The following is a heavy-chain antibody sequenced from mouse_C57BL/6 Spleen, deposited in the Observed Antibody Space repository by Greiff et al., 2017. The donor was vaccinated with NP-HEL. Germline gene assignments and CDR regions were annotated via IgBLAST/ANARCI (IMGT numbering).Heavy chain of an antibody. D-gene: IGHD1-1*01. CDR3: ARRYYYGSSYWYFDV. CDR2: INPNNGGT. CDR1: GYAFTDYN. Sequence: EVQLQQSGPELVKPGASVKISCKASGYAFTDYNMDWVKQSHGKSLEWIGDINPNNGGTIYNQKFKGKATLTVDKSSSTAYMELRSLTSEDTAVYYCARRYYYGSSYWYFDVWGTGTTVTVSS. J-gene: IGHJ1*03. V-gene: IGHV1-18*01.